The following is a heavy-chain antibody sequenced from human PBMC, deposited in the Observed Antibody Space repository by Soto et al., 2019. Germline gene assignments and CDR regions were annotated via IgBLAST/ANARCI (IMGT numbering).Heavy chain of an antibody. CDR2: ISAYNGNT. CDR3: ARVGEVVPAALWHYYYCGMDV. V-gene: IGHV1-18*01. CDR1: GYTFTSYG. D-gene: IGHD2-2*01. J-gene: IGHJ6*02. Sequence: ASVKVSCKASGYTFTSYGISWVRQAPGQGLEWMGWISAYNGNTNYAQKLQGRVTMTTDTSTSTAYMELRSLRSDDTAVYHCARVGEVVPAALWHYYYCGMDVRG.